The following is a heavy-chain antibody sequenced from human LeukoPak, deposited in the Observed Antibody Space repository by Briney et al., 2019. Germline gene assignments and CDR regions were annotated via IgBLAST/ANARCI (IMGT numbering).Heavy chain of an antibody. CDR1: GGSISNYY. CDR3: ARGYHDVLTGLYHWFDP. J-gene: IGHJ5*02. Sequence: PSETLSLTCTVFGGSISNYYWNWIRQPPGKGLEWIGYIHYGGSTKYNPSLKSRVLISLDTSKNQFSLKLSYVIAADTAMYYCARGYHDVLTGLYHWFDPWGQGTLVTVSS. D-gene: IGHD3-9*01. CDR2: IHYGGST. V-gene: IGHV4-59*12.